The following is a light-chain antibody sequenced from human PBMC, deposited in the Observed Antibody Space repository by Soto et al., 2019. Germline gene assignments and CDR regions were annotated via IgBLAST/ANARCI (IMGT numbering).Light chain of an antibody. V-gene: IGKV3-15*01. CDR2: GAS. J-gene: IGKJ5*01. CDR1: QSVRSN. Sequence: EIVLTQSPGTLSLSPGDRVTLSCRASQSVRSNSAWYQQKPGQAPRLLIYGASTRATGIPARFSGSGSGTDFTLTISSLQPEDFATYYCQQANSFPPGTFGQGTRLEIK. CDR3: QQANSFPPGT.